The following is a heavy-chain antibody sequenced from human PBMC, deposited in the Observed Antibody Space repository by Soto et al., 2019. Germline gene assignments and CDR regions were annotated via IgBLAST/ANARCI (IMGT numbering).Heavy chain of an antibody. CDR3: AKDSKRYCSSTSCYTFDY. Sequence: QVQLVESGGGVVQPGRSLRLSCAASGFTFSSYGMHWVRQAPGKGLEWVAVISYDGSNKYYADSVKGRFTISRDNSKNTLYLQMNSLRAEDTAVYYCAKDSKRYCSSTSCYTFDYWGQGTLVTVSS. CDR2: ISYDGSNK. D-gene: IGHD2-2*02. CDR1: GFTFSSYG. V-gene: IGHV3-30*18. J-gene: IGHJ4*02.